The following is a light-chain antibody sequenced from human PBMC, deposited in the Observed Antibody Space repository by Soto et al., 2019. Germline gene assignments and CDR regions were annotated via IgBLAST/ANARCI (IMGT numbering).Light chain of an antibody. V-gene: IGKV3-11*01. CDR1: QSVSSY. J-gene: IGKJ4*01. Sequence: EIVLTQSPATLSLSPGERATLSCRASQSVSSYLAWYQQKPGQAPRLLIYDASNRATGIPARFSGSGSGTDFTLTISRLEPEDIAVYYCQHRSNWPLTFGGGTKVEIK. CDR2: DAS. CDR3: QHRSNWPLT.